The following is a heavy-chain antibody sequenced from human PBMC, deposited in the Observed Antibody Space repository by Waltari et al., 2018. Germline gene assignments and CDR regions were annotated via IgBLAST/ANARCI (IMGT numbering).Heavy chain of an antibody. CDR1: GGSITTYY. V-gene: IGHV4-59*08. J-gene: IGHJ4*02. CDR3: ARRTGLSSSSWYYFDY. CDR2: IYYTGST. D-gene: IGHD6-13*01. Sequence: HVQLQQSGPGLVKPSESLSLTCSVSGGSITTYYWSWIRPPPGQGLEWIGYIYYTGSTNYNPSLKSRVTMSVDTSKNQFSLKLRSVTAADTAVYYCARRTGLSSSSWYYFDYWGQGTLVTVSS.